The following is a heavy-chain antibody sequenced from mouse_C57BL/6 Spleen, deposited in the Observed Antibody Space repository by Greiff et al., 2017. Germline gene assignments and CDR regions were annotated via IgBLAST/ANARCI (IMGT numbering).Heavy chain of an antibody. V-gene: IGHV1-64*01. Sequence: QVQLQQPGAELVKPGASVKLSCKASGYTFTSYWMHWVKQRPGQGLEWIGMIHPNSGSTNYNEKFKSKATLTVDKSSSTAYMQLSSLTSEDSAVYYCARHITTVVATDFDYWGQGTTLTVSS. CDR2: IHPNSGST. J-gene: IGHJ2*01. D-gene: IGHD1-1*01. CDR3: ARHITTVVATDFDY. CDR1: GYTFTSYW.